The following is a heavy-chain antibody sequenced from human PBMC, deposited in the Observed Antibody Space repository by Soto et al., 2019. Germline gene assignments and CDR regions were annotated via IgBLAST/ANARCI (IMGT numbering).Heavy chain of an antibody. V-gene: IGHV5-51*01. D-gene: IGHD3-10*01. CDR1: GYSFTSYW. J-gene: IGHJ6*02. CDR3: ARHGETMVRGPLYGMDV. Sequence: GESLKISCKGSGYSFTSYWIGWVRQMPGKGLEWMGIIYPGDSDTRYSPSFQGQVTNSADKSISTAYLQWSSLKASDTAMYYCARHGETMVRGPLYGMDVWGQGTTVTVSS. CDR2: IYPGDSDT.